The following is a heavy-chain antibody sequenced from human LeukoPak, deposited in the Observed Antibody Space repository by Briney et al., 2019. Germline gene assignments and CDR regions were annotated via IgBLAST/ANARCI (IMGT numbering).Heavy chain of an antibody. V-gene: IGHV1-2*02. CDR2: INPNSGGT. D-gene: IGHD5-18*01. CDR1: GYTFTGYY. CDR3: AITRRGYSCGSY. Sequence: ASVTVSCTASGYTFTGYYMHWVRQAPGQGLAWMGWINPNSGGTNYAQKFQGRVTMTRDTSISTAYMELSRLRSDDTAVYYCAITRRGYSCGSYWGQGTLVTVSS. J-gene: IGHJ4*02.